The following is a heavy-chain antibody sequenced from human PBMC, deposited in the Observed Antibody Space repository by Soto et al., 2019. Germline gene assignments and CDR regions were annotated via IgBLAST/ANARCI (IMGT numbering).Heavy chain of an antibody. CDR3: ARGVGEATILKPVDY. CDR2: ISAYNGNT. V-gene: IGHV1-18*01. Sequence: QVQLVQSGAAVKKPGASVKVSCKASGYTFTSYGISWVRQAPGQGLEWMGWISAYNGNTNYAQKLQGRVTMTTDTATGTAYMELRRLRSDDTAVYYCARGVGEATILKPVDYWGQGTLVTVSS. D-gene: IGHD5-12*01. CDR1: GYTFTSYG. J-gene: IGHJ4*02.